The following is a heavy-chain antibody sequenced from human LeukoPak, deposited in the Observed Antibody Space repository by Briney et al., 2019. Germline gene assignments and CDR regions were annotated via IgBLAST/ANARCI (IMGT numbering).Heavy chain of an antibody. V-gene: IGHV5-51*01. Sequence: GESLKISCKGSGYSFTSYWIGWVRQMPGKGLEWMGIIYPGDSDTRHSPSFQGQVTISADKSISTAYLQWSSLKASDTAMYYCATGGYCSGGSCYMDAFDYWGQGTLVTVSS. J-gene: IGHJ4*02. CDR2: IYPGDSDT. D-gene: IGHD2-15*01. CDR1: GYSFTSYW. CDR3: ATGGYCSGGSCYMDAFDY.